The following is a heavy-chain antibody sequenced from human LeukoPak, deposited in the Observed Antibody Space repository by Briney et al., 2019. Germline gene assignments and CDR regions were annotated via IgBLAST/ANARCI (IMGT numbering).Heavy chain of an antibody. CDR1: GGSFSGYY. J-gene: IGHJ3*02. CDR2: INHSGST. CDR3: ARGGETKSLGAFDI. V-gene: IGHV4-34*01. Sequence: SETLSLTCAVYGGSFSGYYWSWIRQPPGKGLEWIGEINHSGSTNYNPSLKSRVTISVDTSKNQFSLKLSSVTAADTAVYYCARGGETKSLGAFDIWGQGTTVTVSS. D-gene: IGHD2-8*01.